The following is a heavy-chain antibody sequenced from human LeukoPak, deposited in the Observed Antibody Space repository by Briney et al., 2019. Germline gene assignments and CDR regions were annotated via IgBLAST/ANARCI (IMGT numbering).Heavy chain of an antibody. CDR1: GGSISSYY. Sequence: SETLSLTCTVSGGSISSYYWSWIRQPPGKGLEWIGYISSSGDTNYNPSLKSRVTLSVDTSKNQFSLRLTSVAASDSAVYYCARDIAAGTRFAFDIWGQGTMVTVSS. CDR2: ISSSGDT. J-gene: IGHJ3*02. CDR3: ARDIAAGTRFAFDI. D-gene: IGHD6-13*01. V-gene: IGHV4-59*08.